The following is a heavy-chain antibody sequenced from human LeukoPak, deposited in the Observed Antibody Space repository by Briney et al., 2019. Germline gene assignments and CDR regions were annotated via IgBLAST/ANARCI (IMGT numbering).Heavy chain of an antibody. Sequence: PGGSLRLSCAASGFTFSSYAMIWVRRAPGKGLEWLSSISASGGGTYYADSVKGRFTISRDNPKNTLYVQMNSLSAEDTAVYYCARYVLGLYCSGGSCFSGCDYWGQGTLVTVSS. D-gene: IGHD2-15*01. V-gene: IGHV3-23*01. CDR1: GFTFSSYA. J-gene: IGHJ4*02. CDR2: ISASGGGT. CDR3: ARYVLGLYCSGGSCFSGCDY.